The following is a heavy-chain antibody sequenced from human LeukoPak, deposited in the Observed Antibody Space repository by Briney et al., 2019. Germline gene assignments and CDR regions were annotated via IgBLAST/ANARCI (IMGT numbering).Heavy chain of an antibody. CDR2: INPSGGST. J-gene: IGHJ4*01. D-gene: IGHD4-11*01. CDR1: GYTFTSYY. V-gene: IGHV1-46*01. Sequence: ASVKVSCKASGYTFTSYYIHWVRQAPGQGLEWMGIINPSGGSTSYTQKFQGRVTMTRDTSTSTVYMELSSLRSEDTAVYYCASEYTVNRYYFDYWGHGTLVTVSS. CDR3: ASEYTVNRYYFDY.